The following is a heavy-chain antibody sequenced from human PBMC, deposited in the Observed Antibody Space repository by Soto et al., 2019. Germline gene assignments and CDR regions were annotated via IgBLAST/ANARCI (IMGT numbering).Heavy chain of an antibody. CDR3: ARGLGVDFWSPELRINWFDP. V-gene: IGHV4-31*03. D-gene: IGHD3-3*01. CDR2: IYYSGST. J-gene: IGHJ5*02. CDR1: GGSISSGGYY. Sequence: PSETLSLTCTVSGGSISSGGYYWSWIRQHPGKGLEWIGYIYYSGSTYYNPSLKSRVTISVDTSKNQFSLKLSSVTAADTAVYYCARGLGVDFWSPELRINWFDPWGQGTLVTVSS.